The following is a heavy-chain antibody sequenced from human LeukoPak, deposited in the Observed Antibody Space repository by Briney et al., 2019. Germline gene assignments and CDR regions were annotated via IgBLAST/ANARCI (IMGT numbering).Heavy chain of an antibody. Sequence: SETLSLTCTVSGGSISSSSYYWGWIRQPPGKGLEWIGSIYYSGSTYYNPSLKSRVTISVDTSKNQFSLKLSSVTAADTAVYYCARVPVWGSYRHYWGQGTLVTVSS. J-gene: IGHJ4*02. V-gene: IGHV4-39*07. D-gene: IGHD3-16*02. CDR3: ARVPVWGSYRHY. CDR2: IYYSGST. CDR1: GGSISSSSYY.